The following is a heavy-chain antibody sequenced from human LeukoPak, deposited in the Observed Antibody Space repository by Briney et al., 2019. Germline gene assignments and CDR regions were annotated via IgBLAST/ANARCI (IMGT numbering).Heavy chain of an antibody. J-gene: IGHJ4*02. CDR3: ARVSLYSSSWSTFDY. Sequence: GGSLRLSCAASGFTFSSYAMHWVRQAPGKGLEWVAVISYHGSNKYYADSVKGRFTISRDNSKNTLYLQMNSLRAEDTAVYYCARVSLYSSSWSTFDYWGQGTLVTVSS. CDR2: ISYHGSNK. V-gene: IGHV3-30-3*01. D-gene: IGHD6-13*01. CDR1: GFTFSSYA.